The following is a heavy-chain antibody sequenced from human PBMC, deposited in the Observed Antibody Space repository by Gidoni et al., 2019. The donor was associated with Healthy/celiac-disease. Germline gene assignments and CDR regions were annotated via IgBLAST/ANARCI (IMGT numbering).Heavy chain of an antibody. V-gene: IGHV4-39*01. CDR2: IYYSGST. D-gene: IGHD3-10*01. CDR3: ARQPRVRGVISHNWFDP. J-gene: IGHJ5*02. CDR1: GGTISSSSYY. Sequence: QLQLQESGPGLVKPSETLSLTCTVSGGTISSSSYYWGWIRQPPGKGLEWIGSIYYSGSTSYNPSLRSRVTISVDTSKNQFSLKLSSVTAADTAVYYCARQPRVRGVISHNWFDPWGQGTLVTVSS.